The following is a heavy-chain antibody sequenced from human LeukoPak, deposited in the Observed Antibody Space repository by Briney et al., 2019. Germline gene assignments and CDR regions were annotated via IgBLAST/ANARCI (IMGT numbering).Heavy chain of an antibody. D-gene: IGHD6-13*01. CDR3: AKEGSSWYPYNPFDY. J-gene: IGHJ4*02. CDR1: GFPFSSYS. V-gene: IGHV3-23*01. Sequence: GGSLRLSCAASGFPFSSYSMSWVRQAPGKGLEWVSAISGSGGSTFYADSVKGRFTISRDNSKNTRYLQMNSLRAEDTAVYYCAKEGSSWYPYNPFDYWGQGTLVTVSS. CDR2: ISGSGGST.